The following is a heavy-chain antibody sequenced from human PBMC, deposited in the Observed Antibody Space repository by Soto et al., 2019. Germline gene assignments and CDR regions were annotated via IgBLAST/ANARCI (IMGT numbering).Heavy chain of an antibody. V-gene: IGHV4-39*02. J-gene: IGHJ4*02. CDR2: IYYSGST. CDR1: GGSISSSSYY. Sequence: PSETLSLTCTVSGGSISSSSYYWGWIRQPPGKGLEWIGSIYYSGSTYYNPSLKSRVTISVDTSKNQFSLRAEDTAVYYCARDGSRSGYYGGIDYWGQRTLVTVSS. D-gene: IGHD5-12*01. CDR3: ARDGSRSGYYGGIDY.